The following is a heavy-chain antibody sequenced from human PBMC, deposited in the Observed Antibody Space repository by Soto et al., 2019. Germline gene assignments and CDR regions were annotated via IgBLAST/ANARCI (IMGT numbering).Heavy chain of an antibody. J-gene: IGHJ4*02. CDR1: GLIFSSYG. CDR2: ISYDGTNK. D-gene: IGHD3-22*01. V-gene: IGHV3-30*18. Sequence: GGSLRLSCAASGLIFSSYGMHWVRQAPGKGLEWLAVISYDGTNKNYADSVKGRFTISRDNSKNTLYLQMNSLRPDDTAVYYCAKDTYYHDSSGYYVFAYWGQGTLVTVSS. CDR3: AKDTYYHDSSGYYVFAY.